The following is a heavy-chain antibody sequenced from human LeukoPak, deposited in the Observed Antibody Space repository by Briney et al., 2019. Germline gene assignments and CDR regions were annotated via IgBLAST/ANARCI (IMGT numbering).Heavy chain of an antibody. Sequence: GGSLRLSCAASGFTFSNYWMTWVRQARGKGLEWVANIKEDGSEKYYVDSVKGRFTISRDNVKNSLYLQMNSLRAEDTAVYYCAKIRYGTGWYYDYWGQGTLVTVSS. CDR2: IKEDGSEK. CDR3: AKIRYGTGWYYDY. J-gene: IGHJ4*02. D-gene: IGHD6-19*01. CDR1: GFTFSNYW. V-gene: IGHV3-7*01.